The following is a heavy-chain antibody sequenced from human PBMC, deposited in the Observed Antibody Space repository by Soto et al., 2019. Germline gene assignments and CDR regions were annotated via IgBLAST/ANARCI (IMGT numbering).Heavy chain of an antibody. Sequence: RRLSCAASGFTFSSYEMNWVRQAPGKGLEWVSYISSSGSTIYYADSVKGRFTISRDNAKNSLYLQMNSLRAEDTAVYYCARVVEYSSSALIDYWGPGTLVTVSS. CDR3: ARVVEYSSSALIDY. CDR1: GFTFSSYE. J-gene: IGHJ4*02. D-gene: IGHD6-6*01. CDR2: ISSSGSTI. V-gene: IGHV3-48*03.